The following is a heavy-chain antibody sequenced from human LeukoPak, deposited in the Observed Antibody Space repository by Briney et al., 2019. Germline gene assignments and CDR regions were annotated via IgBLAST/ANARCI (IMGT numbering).Heavy chain of an antibody. CDR3: AKATVTTVVCAFDY. CDR1: GGTFSSYA. CDR2: IIPILGIA. V-gene: IGHV1-69*04. Sequence: GASVKVSCKASGGTFSSYAISWVRQAPGQGLEWMGRIIPILGIANYAQKFQGRVTMTTDTSTSTAYMELRSLRAEDTAVYYCAKATVTTVVCAFDYWGQGTLVTVSS. D-gene: IGHD4-11*01. J-gene: IGHJ4*02.